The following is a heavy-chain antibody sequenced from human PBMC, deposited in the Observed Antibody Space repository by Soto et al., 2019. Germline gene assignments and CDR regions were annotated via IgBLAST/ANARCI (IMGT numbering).Heavy chain of an antibody. CDR2: TYYRSRWYT. CDR3: VAEARVSETSYNAPKDYYYSAMDV. Sequence: SQTLSLTCAISGDRVSSNSAAWNWIRQSPSRGLEWLGRTYYRSRWYTDYAVSVKSRITINPDTSKNQFSLQLNSVTPEDTAVYYCVAEARVSETSYNAPKDYYYSAMDVWGQGTTVTVSS. V-gene: IGHV6-1*01. J-gene: IGHJ6*02. D-gene: IGHD3-10*01. CDR1: GDRVSSNSAA.